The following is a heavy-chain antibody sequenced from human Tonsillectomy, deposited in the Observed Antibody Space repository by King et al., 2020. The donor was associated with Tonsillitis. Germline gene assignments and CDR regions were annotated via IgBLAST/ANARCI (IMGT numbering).Heavy chain of an antibody. CDR1: GGTFSSYA. CDR2: FIPIFGTA. D-gene: IGHD3-22*01. Sequence: QLVQSGAEVKKPGSSVKVSCKASGGTFSSYAISWVRQAPGQGLEWMGGFIPIFGTANYAQKFQGRVTITADESTSTAYMELSSLRSEDTAVYYCARTPPYYYDSSGYYFDYWGQGTLVTVSS. V-gene: IGHV1-69*01. CDR3: ARTPPYYYDSSGYYFDY. J-gene: IGHJ4*02.